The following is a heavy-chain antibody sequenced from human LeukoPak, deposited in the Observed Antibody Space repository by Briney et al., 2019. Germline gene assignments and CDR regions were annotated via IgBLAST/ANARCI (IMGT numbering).Heavy chain of an antibody. J-gene: IGHJ5*02. CDR2: MNPNSGNT. V-gene: IGHV1-8*01. CDR3: ARGPRGGDRFDP. D-gene: IGHD3-16*01. CDR1: GYTFTSYD. Sequence: ASVKVSCKASGYTFTSYDINWVRRATGQGLEWMGWMNPNSGNTGYAQKFQGRVTMTRNTAIRTAYMELSSLTSEDTAVYYCARGPRGGDRFDPWGQGTLVTVSS.